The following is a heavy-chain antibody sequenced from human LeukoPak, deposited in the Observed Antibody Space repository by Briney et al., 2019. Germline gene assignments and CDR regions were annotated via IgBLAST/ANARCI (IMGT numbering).Heavy chain of an antibody. CDR3: ATFLYKSLDY. J-gene: IGHJ4*02. Sequence: SETLSLTCTVSGGSFSSSSYYWGWIRQPPGKGLEWIGSIYYSGSTYYNPSLKSRVTISVDTSKNQFSLKLSSVTAADTAIYYCATFLYKSLDYWGQGTLVTVSS. D-gene: IGHD3-10*01. CDR1: GGSFSSSSYY. V-gene: IGHV4-39*01. CDR2: IYYSGST.